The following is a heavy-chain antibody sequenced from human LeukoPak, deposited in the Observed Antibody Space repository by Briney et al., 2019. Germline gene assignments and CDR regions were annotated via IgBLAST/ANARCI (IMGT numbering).Heavy chain of an antibody. J-gene: IGHJ3*02. V-gene: IGHV4-31*03. CDR3: AREVSPTYYYDSSGWDI. D-gene: IGHD3-22*01. Sequence: TLSLTCTVSGGSISSGGYYWSWIRQHPGKGLEWIGYIYYSGSTYYNPSLKSRVTISVDTSKNQFSLKLSSVTAADTAVYYCAREVSPTYYYDSSGWDIWGQETMVTVSS. CDR1: GGSISSGGYY. CDR2: IYYSGST.